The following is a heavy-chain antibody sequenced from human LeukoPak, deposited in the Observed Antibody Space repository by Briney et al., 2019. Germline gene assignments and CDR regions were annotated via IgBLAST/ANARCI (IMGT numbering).Heavy chain of an antibody. CDR3: ARWERWRGMNAFDY. J-gene: IGHJ4*02. D-gene: IGHD3-3*01. Sequence: SETLSLTCTVSGGSISSSSYYWGWIRQPPGKGLEWIGSIYYSGSTYYNPSLKSRVTISVDTSKNQFSLKLSSVTAADTAVYYCARWERWRGMNAFDYWGQGTLVTVSS. CDR1: GGSISSSSYY. CDR2: IYYSGST. V-gene: IGHV4-39*01.